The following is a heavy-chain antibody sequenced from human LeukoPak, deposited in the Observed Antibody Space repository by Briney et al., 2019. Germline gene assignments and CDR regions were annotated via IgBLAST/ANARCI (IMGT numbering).Heavy chain of an antibody. D-gene: IGHD1-26*01. V-gene: IGHV1-2*02. CDR1: GGTFSSYA. J-gene: IGHJ4*02. CDR2: INPNSGGT. CDR3: ARGREPILSRWPYYFDY. Sequence: ASVKVSCKASGGTFSSYAISWVRQAPGQGLEWMGWINPNSGGTNYAQKFQGRVTMTRDTSISTAYMELSRLRSDDTAVYYCARGREPILSRWPYYFDYWGQGTLVTVSS.